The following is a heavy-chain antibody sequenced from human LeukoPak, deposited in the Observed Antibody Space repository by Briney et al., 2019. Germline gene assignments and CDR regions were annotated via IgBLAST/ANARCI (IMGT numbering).Heavy chain of an antibody. Sequence: QPGRSLRLSCAASGFAFNSYGMHWVRQVPGKGLEWVAIMSYDGTNKYYADSVKGRFTISRDSSKNTLYLQMNSLRPEDTAVYYCARAHLSSASTDYMTVWGKGTTVTVSS. D-gene: IGHD6-6*01. J-gene: IGHJ6*03. CDR3: ARAHLSSASTDYMTV. V-gene: IGHV3-30*03. CDR2: MSYDGTNK. CDR1: GFAFNSYG.